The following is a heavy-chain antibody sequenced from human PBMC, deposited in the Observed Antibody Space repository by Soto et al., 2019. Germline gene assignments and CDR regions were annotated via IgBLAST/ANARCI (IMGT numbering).Heavy chain of an antibody. D-gene: IGHD5-12*01. CDR2: MNPNSGNT. J-gene: IGHJ6*03. Sequence: GASVKVSCKASGYTFTSYDINWVRQATGQGLEWMGWMNPNSGNTGYAQKFQGRVTMTRNTSISTAYMELSSLRSEDTAVYYCARGWISEATIIKYYYYMDVWGKGTTVTVSS. CDR1: GYTFTSYD. CDR3: ARGWISEATIIKYYYYMDV. V-gene: IGHV1-8*01.